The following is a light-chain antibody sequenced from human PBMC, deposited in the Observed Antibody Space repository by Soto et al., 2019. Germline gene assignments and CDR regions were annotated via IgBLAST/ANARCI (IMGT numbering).Light chain of an antibody. CDR2: GAS. V-gene: IGKV3-20*01. CDR3: QQYGTSLWT. Sequence: EVVLPQSPGALSLSPGERATPSCRTSHSVSSSYLAWYQQKRGQAPRLLIYGASTRAAGIPDRFSVSGSGTDFTLTISSLKPEDAAVYHCQQYGTSLWTFGQGTKVDSK. J-gene: IGKJ1*01. CDR1: HSVSSSY.